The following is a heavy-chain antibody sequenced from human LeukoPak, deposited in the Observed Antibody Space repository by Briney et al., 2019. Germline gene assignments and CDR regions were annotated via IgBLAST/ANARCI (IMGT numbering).Heavy chain of an antibody. V-gene: IGHV3-23*01. D-gene: IGHD2-2*01. CDR1: GFTFSSYA. CDR3: AKSPDCSSTSCYLYNYHMDV. J-gene: IGHJ6*03. CDR2: ISGSGGST. Sequence: GGSLRLSCAASGFTFSSYAVSWVRQAPGKGLEWVSAISGSGGSTYYADSVKGRFTISRDNSKNTLYLQMNSLRAEDTAVYYCAKSPDCSSTSCYLYNYHMDVWGKGTTVTVSS.